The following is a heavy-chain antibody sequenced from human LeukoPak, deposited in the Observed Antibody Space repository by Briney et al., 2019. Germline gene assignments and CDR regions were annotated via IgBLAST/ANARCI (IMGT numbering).Heavy chain of an antibody. D-gene: IGHD3-16*02. J-gene: IGHJ4*02. V-gene: IGHV3-23*01. CDR3: AKGISIMITFGGVIAAPVGYFDY. CDR2: IGGSGGVT. Sequence: GGSLRLSCAASGFTFSTYALTWVRQAPGKGLEWVSTIGGSGGVTYYAGSVKGRFTISRDNSKNTLYLQMNSLRAEDTAVYYCAKGISIMITFGGVIAAPVGYFDYWGQGTLVTVSS. CDR1: GFTFSTYA.